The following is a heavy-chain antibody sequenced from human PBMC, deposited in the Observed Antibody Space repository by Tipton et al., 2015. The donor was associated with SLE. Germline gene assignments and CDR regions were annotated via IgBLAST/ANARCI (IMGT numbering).Heavy chain of an antibody. Sequence: LRLSCAASGFTFSSYSMNWVRQAPGKGLEWIGYIYYSGSTNYNPSLKSRVTISVDTSKNQFSLKLSSVTAADTAVYYCARRGANWNYEKGSGYVDYWGQGTLVTVSS. CDR3: ARRGANWNYEKGSGYVDY. CDR2: IYYSGST. CDR1: GFTFSSYS. D-gene: IGHD1-7*01. V-gene: IGHV4-59*12. J-gene: IGHJ4*02.